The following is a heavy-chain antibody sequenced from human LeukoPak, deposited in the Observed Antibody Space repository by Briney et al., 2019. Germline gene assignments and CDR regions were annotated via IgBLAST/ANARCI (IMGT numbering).Heavy chain of an antibody. CDR3: ARAGYYYDSSGYSPFDY. V-gene: IGHV4-59*01. Sequence: SETLSLTCTVSGGSISGYYWSWIRQPPGKGLEWIGYIYYSGSTDYDPSLKSRVTMSVDMSKNQFSLKLSSVAAADTAVYYCARAGYYYDSSGYSPFDYWGQGTLVTVSS. CDR1: GGSISGYY. CDR2: IYYSGST. D-gene: IGHD3-22*01. J-gene: IGHJ4*02.